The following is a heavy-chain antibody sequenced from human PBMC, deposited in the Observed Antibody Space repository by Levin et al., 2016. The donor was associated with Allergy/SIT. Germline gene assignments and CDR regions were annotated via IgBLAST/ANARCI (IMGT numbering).Heavy chain of an antibody. CDR2: IRNKANSYTT. CDR1: GFTFSDHY. J-gene: IGHJ4*02. Sequence: GESLKISCAASGFTFSDHYMDWVRQAPGKGLEWVGRIRNKANSYTTEYAASVKGRFTISRDDSKNSLYLQMNSLKTEDTAVYYCTEGFCSGGTCRVFNYWGQGTLVTVSS. CDR3: TEGFCSGGTCRVFNY. V-gene: IGHV3-72*01. D-gene: IGHD2-15*01.